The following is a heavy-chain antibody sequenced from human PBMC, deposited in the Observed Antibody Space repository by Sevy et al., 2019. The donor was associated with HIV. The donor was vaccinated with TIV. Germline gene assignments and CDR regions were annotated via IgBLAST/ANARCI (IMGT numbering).Heavy chain of an antibody. V-gene: IGHV3-23*01. Sequence: GGSLRLSCAASGFTFSSYAMSWVRQAPGKGLEWVSAISGSGGSTYYADSVKGRFTISRDNSKNTLYLQMNSLRAEDTAVYYCAKPLCSSTSCYYYHYAMDVWGQGTTVTVSS. D-gene: IGHD2-2*01. CDR1: GFTFSSYA. J-gene: IGHJ6*02. CDR2: ISGSGGST. CDR3: AKPLCSSTSCYYYHYAMDV.